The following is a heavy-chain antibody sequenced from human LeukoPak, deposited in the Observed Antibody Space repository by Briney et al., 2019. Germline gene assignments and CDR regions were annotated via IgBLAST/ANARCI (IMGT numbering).Heavy chain of an antibody. CDR3: ASDGIAVAGTFTLVY. V-gene: IGHV3-30*04. CDR2: ISKDGRSE. CDR1: GFTFNNYA. Sequence: GRSLRLSCAASGFTFNNYAMHWVRQAPGKGRGSVAFISKDGRSEHHADSVKGRFTISRDNSKNTLFLQMNSLRAEDTAIYYCASDGIAVAGTFTLVYWGQGTPVTVSS. D-gene: IGHD6-19*01. J-gene: IGHJ4*02.